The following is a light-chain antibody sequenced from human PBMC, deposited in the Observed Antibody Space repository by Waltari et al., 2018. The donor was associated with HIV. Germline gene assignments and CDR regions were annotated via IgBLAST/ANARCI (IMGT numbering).Light chain of an antibody. J-gene: IGKJ4*01. CDR1: QTISGF. CDR2: DTS. CDR3: QQRKNWPLT. Sequence: EIVLTQSPATLSLSPGERATLSCRASQTISGFLVWYQQKPGQAPRLVMYDTSTRATGIPARFSGSGSGPDFTLTISSLEPEDFAVYYCQQRKNWPLTFGGGTKLEIK. V-gene: IGKV3-11*01.